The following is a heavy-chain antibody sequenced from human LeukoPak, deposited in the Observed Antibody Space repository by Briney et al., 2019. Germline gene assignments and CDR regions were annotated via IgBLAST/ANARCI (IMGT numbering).Heavy chain of an antibody. CDR3: ARFSQVKTVTTGYYGMDV. D-gene: IGHD4-17*01. J-gene: IGHJ6*02. CDR1: GFTFSSYW. CDR2: ISSSSSYI. V-gene: IGHV3-21*01. Sequence: GGSLRLSCAASGFTFSSYWMNWVRQAPGKGLEWVSSISSSSSYIYYADSVKGRFTISRDNAKNSLYLQMNSLRAEDTAVYYCARFSQVKTVTTGYYGMDVWGQGTTVTVSS.